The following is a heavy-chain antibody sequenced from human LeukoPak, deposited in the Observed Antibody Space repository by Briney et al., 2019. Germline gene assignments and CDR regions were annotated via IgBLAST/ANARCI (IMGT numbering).Heavy chain of an antibody. J-gene: IGHJ5*02. CDR3: ARDNHDSSGYFYDWFDP. Sequence: GGSLRLSCAASGFTFSSYVMAWVRQAPGKGLEWVSYISSSGNTIYYADSVKGRFTISRDNAKNSLYLQMNSLRAEDTAIYYCARDNHDSSGYFYDWFDPWGQGTLVTVSS. D-gene: IGHD3-22*01. V-gene: IGHV3-48*04. CDR2: ISSSGNTI. CDR1: GFTFSSYV.